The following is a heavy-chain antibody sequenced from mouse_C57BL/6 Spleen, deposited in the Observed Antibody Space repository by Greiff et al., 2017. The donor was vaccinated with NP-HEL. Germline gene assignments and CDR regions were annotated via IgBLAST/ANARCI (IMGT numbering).Heavy chain of an antibody. D-gene: IGHD2-1*01. V-gene: IGHV1-63*01. CDR2: IYPGGGYT. Sequence: QVQLKQSGAELVRPGTSVKMSCKASGYTFTNYWIGWAKQRPGHGLEWIGDIYPGGGYTNYNEKFKGKATLTADKSSSTAYMQFSSLTSEDSAIYYCARFYYGTHWYFDVWGTGTTVTVSS. CDR3: ARFYYGTHWYFDV. CDR1: GYTFTNYW. J-gene: IGHJ1*03.